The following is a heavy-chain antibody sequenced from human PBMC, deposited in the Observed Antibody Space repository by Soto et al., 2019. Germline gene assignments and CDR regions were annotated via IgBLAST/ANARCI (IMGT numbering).Heavy chain of an antibody. Sequence: PSETLSLTCTVSGGSISSYYWSWIRQPPGKGLEWIGYIYYSGSTNYNPSLKSRVTISVDTSKNQFSLKLSSVTAADTAVYYCAQSYYYDSSGGQNWGQGTLVTVSS. D-gene: IGHD3-22*01. J-gene: IGHJ4*02. CDR1: GGSISSYY. CDR2: IYYSGST. V-gene: IGHV4-59*01. CDR3: AQSYYYDSSGGQN.